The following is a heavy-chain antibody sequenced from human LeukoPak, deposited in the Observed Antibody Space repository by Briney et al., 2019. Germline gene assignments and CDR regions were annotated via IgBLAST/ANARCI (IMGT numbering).Heavy chain of an antibody. CDR1: GYSFTSYW. V-gene: IGHV5-51*01. CDR2: IYPGDSDT. Sequence: GESLQISCKGSGYSFTSYWTGWVRQMPGKGLEWMGIIYPGDSDTRYSPSFQGQVTISADKSISTAYLQWSSLKASDTAMYYCARLVDTAMVYDYYYGMDVWGQGTTVTVSS. D-gene: IGHD5-18*01. J-gene: IGHJ6*02. CDR3: ARLVDTAMVYDYYYGMDV.